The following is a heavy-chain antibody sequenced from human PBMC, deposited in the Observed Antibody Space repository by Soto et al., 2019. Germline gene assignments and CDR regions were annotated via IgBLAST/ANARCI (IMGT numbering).Heavy chain of an antibody. V-gene: IGHV3-30-3*01. J-gene: IGHJ6*02. CDR1: GFTFSSYA. CDR2: ISYDGSNK. D-gene: IGHD3-16*01. CDR3: ARGRGSSAYYYSGMDV. Sequence: QVQLVESGGGVVQPGRSLRLSCAASGFTFSSYAMHWVRQAPGKGLEWVAVISYDGSNKYYADSVKGRFTISRDNSKNTRYLKMNSQRAEDTAVYYCARGRGSSAYYYSGMDVWGQGTTVTVSS.